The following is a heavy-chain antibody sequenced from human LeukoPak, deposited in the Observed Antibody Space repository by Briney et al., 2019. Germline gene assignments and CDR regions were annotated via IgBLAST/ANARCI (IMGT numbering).Heavy chain of an antibody. CDR1: GGTFSSYA. D-gene: IGHD4-23*01. CDR3: ARFRLDTTVVTQGWFDP. V-gene: IGHV1-69*05. J-gene: IGHJ5*02. Sequence: GASVKVSCKASGGTFSSYAISWVRQAPGQGLEWMGRIIPIFGTANYAQKFQGRVTITTDESTSTAYMELSSLRSEDTAVYYCARFRLDTTVVTQGWFDPWGQGTLVTVSS. CDR2: IIPIFGTA.